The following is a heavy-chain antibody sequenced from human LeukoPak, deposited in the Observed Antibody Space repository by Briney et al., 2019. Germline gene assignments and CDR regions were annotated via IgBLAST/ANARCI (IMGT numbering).Heavy chain of an antibody. V-gene: IGHV4-59*01. CDR1: GGSISSYY. Sequence: NTSETLSLTCTVSGGSISSYYWSWIRQPPGKGLEWIGYIYYSGSTNYNPSLKSRVTISVDTSKNQFSLKLSSVTAADTAVYYCARVRDGGWFDPWGQGTLVTVSS. D-gene: IGHD4-23*01. CDR2: IYYSGST. CDR3: ARVRDGGWFDP. J-gene: IGHJ5*02.